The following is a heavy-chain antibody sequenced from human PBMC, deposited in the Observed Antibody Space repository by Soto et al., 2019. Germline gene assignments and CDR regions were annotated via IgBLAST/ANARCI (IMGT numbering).Heavy chain of an antibody. D-gene: IGHD3-10*02. CDR1: GYTFTGYY. Sequence: SVKVSCKGSGYTFTGYYMHWVRQAPGQGLEWMGWINPNSGGTNYAQKFQGRVTMTRDTSISTAYMELSRLRSDDTAVYYCARAYTHYVSDAFDTRVNGTTIT. CDR2: INPNSGGT. J-gene: IGHJ3*02. V-gene: IGHV1-2*02. CDR3: ARAYTHYVSDAFDT.